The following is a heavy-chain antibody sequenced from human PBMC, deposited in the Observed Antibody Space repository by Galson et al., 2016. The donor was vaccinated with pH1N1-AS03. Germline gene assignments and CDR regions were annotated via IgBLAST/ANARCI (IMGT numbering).Heavy chain of an antibody. D-gene: IGHD4-17*01. CDR2: IYWDDDK. CDR1: GFSLSTSGVG. V-gene: IGHV2-5*02. CDR3: AQSDYGDYVDYFDY. Sequence: VKPTQTLTLTCTFSGFSLSTSGVGVGWIRQPPGKALEWLALIYWDDDKRYSPSLKSRLTITKDTSKNQVVLTMTNMDPVDTATYYCAQSDYGDYVDYFDYWGQGTLVTVSS. J-gene: IGHJ4*01.